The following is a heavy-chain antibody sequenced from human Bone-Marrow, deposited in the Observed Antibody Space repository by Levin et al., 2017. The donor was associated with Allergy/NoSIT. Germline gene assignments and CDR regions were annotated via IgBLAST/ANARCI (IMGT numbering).Heavy chain of an antibody. Sequence: SVKVSCKVDGGTFKNYAINWVRQAPGQGLEWMGGIKPLLNTVEYRDSFPGRVTITADDSTSTVYMEVSSLRSEDTAVYYCARHLRFGELLDTDNFYFYGLDVWGQGTTVIVSS. CDR2: IKPLLNTV. V-gene: IGHV1-69*13. CDR3: ARHLRFGELLDTDNFYFYGLDV. CDR1: GGTFKNYA. D-gene: IGHD3-10*01. J-gene: IGHJ6*02.